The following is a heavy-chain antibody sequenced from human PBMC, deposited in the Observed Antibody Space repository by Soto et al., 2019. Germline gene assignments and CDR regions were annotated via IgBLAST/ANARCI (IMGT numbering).Heavy chain of an antibody. V-gene: IGHV1-3*01. CDR1: GYTFTSYA. Sequence: ASVKVSCKASGYTFTSYAMHWVRQAPGQRLEWMGWINAGNGNTKYSQKFQGRVTITRDTSASTAYMELSSLRSEDTAVYYCARKRDMLRTDQAPVDYWGQGTLVTVSS. CDR3: ARKRDMLRTDQAPVDY. CDR2: INAGNGNT. J-gene: IGHJ4*02. D-gene: IGHD2-15*01.